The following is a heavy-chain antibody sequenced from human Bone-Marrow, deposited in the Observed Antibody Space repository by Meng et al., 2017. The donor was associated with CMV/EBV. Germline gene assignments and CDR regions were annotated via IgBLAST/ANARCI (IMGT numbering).Heavy chain of an antibody. CDR2: INGDGSTT. D-gene: IGHD2-15*01. CDR1: GFTFNRYW. Sequence: LSCAASGFTFNRYWIHWVRQTPGKGLEWVSRINGDGSTTTYADSVMGRFTVSRDNPRNTVSLQMNSLRAEDTAVYYCARDRGGFHDYWGPGTLVTVSS. J-gene: IGHJ4*02. V-gene: IGHV3-74*03. CDR3: ARDRGGFHDY.